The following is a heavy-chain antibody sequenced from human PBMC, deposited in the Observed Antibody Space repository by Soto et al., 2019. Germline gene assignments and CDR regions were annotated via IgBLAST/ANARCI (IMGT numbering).Heavy chain of an antibody. CDR2: ISYDGSNK. V-gene: IGHV3-30*18. D-gene: IGHD2-2*01. Sequence: LRLSCAASGFTFSSYSMSWVRQAPGKGLEWVAVISYDGSNKYYADSVKGRFTISRDNSKNTLYLQMNSLRAEDTAVYYCAKAQGRYQLLGRFAFDIWGQGTMVTVSS. CDR1: GFTFSSYS. J-gene: IGHJ3*02. CDR3: AKAQGRYQLLGRFAFDI.